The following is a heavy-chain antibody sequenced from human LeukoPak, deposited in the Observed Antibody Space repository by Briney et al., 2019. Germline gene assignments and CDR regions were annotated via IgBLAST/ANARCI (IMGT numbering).Heavy chain of an antibody. CDR1: GGTFSSYA. D-gene: IGHD6-19*01. CDR2: IIPIFGIA. J-gene: IGHJ4*02. Sequence: SVKVSCKASGGTFSSYAISWVRQAPGQGLEWMGRIIPIFGIANYAQKFQGRVTITADKSTSTAYMELSSLTVDDTALYYCARGSSLAAVARGFDYWGQGTLVTVSS. CDR3: ARGSSLAAVARGFDY. V-gene: IGHV1-69*04.